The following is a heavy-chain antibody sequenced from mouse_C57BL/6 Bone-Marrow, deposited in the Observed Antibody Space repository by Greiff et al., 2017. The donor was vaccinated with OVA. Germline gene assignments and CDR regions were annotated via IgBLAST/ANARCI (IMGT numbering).Heavy chain of an antibody. CDR2: ISSGGSYT. D-gene: IGHD1-1*01. CDR3: ARHYYGSSYAWFAY. Sequence: EVMLVESGGDLVKPGGSLKLSCAASGFTFSSYGMSWVRQTPDKRLEWVATISSGGSYTYYPDSVKGRFTISRDNAKNTLYLQMSSLKSEDTAMYYCARHYYGSSYAWFAYWGQGTLVTVSA. J-gene: IGHJ3*01. CDR1: GFTFSSYG. V-gene: IGHV5-6*02.